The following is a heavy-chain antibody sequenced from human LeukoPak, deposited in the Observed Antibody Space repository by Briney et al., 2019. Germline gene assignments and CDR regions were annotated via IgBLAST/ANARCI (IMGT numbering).Heavy chain of an antibody. CDR2: ISAYNAYT. CDR1: GHTFDYG. Sequence: ASVKVSCKAPGHTFDYGVSWVRQAPGQGLEWMGWISAYNAYTNYPQKVQGRVTMTTDTTTGTVYMELRGLRSDDTAVYYCAIGVAGTHFDYWGQGTLVTVSS. CDR3: AIGVAGTHFDY. J-gene: IGHJ4*02. D-gene: IGHD6-19*01. V-gene: IGHV1-18*01.